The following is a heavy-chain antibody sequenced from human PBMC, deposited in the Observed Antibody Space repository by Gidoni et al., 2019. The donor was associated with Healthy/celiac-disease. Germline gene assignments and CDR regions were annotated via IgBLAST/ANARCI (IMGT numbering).Heavy chain of an antibody. CDR2: IWYDGSNK. Sequence: QVQLVESGGGVVQPGRSLSLSCAASGFTFSSYGMPWVRQAPGKGLEWVAVIWYDGSNKYYADSVKGRFTISRDNSKNTLYLQMNSLRAEDTAVYYCARELYCSSTSCYRYYYYGMDVWGQGTTVTVSS. CDR3: ARELYCSSTSCYRYYYYGMDV. V-gene: IGHV3-33*01. J-gene: IGHJ6*02. CDR1: GFTFSSYG. D-gene: IGHD2-2*01.